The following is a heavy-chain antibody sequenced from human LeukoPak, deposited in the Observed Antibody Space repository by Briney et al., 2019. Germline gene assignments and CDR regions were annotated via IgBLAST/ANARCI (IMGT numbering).Heavy chain of an antibody. CDR3: ATPRGGPTVTTEECFQH. D-gene: IGHD4-17*01. V-gene: IGHV3-23*01. CDR2: ISGSGGST. Sequence: GGSLRLSCAASGFTFSSYAMSWVRQAPGKGLEWVSAISGSGGSTYYADSVKGRFTISRDNSKNTLYLQMNSLRAEDTAVYYCATPRGGPTVTTEECFQHWGQGPLVTVSS. CDR1: GFTFSSYA. J-gene: IGHJ1*01.